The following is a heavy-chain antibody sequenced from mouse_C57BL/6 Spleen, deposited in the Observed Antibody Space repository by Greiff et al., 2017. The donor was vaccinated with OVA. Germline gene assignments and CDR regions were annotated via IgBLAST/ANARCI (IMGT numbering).Heavy chain of an antibody. V-gene: IGHV1-81*01. Sequence: VQLQQSGAELARPGASVKLSCKASGYTFTSYGISWVQQRTGQGLEWIGEIYPRSGNTSYNEKFKGKATLTADKSSSTAYMALRSLTAEDSAVYFCARMGSHYYAMDYWGQGTSVTVSA. CDR2: IYPRSGNT. CDR3: ARMGSHYYAMDY. J-gene: IGHJ4*01. CDR1: GYTFTSYG. D-gene: IGHD1-1*01.